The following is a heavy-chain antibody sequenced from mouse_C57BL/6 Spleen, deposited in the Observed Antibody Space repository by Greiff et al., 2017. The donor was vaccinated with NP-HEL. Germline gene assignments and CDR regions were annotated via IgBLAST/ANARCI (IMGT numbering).Heavy chain of an antibody. CDR1: GYTFTSYW. J-gene: IGHJ2*01. D-gene: IGHD1-1*01. CDR3: VSLYYGSSYYFDY. V-gene: IGHV1-64*01. CDR2: IHPNSGST. Sequence: QVQLQQPGAELVKPGASVKLSCKASGYTFTSYWMHWVKQRPGQGLEWIGMIHPNSGSTNYNEKFKSKATLTVDKSSSTAYMQLSSLTSEDSAVYYCVSLYYGSSYYFDYWGQGTTLTVSS.